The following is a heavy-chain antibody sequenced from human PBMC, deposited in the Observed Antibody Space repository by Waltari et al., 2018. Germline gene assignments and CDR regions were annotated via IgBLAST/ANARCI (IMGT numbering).Heavy chain of an antibody. Sequence: QLQLQESGPGLVKPSETLSLTCTVSGGSISSSSYYWGWIRKPPGKGLEWIGSIYYSGRTYYNPSRKSRVTISLDTAKNQFSRKLSSVTAADTAVYYCARLGSYLDYWGQGTLVTVSS. CDR1: GGSISSSSYY. CDR2: IYYSGRT. CDR3: ARLGSYLDY. J-gene: IGHJ4*02. V-gene: IGHV4-39*01. D-gene: IGHD1-26*01.